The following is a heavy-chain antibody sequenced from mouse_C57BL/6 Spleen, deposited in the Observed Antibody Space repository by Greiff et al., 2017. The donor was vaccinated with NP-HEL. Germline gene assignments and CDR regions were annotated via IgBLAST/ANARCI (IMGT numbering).Heavy chain of an antibody. CDR1: GFTFSSYG. CDR2: ISSGGSYT. J-gene: IGHJ4*01. Sequence: EVKLVESGGDLVKPGGSLKLSCAASGFTFSSYGMSWVRQTPDKRLEWVATISSGGSYTYYPDSVKGRFTISRDNAKNTLYLQMSSLKSEDTAMYYCARQDGYDAMDYWGQGTSVTVSS. V-gene: IGHV5-6*01. CDR3: ARQDGYDAMDY. D-gene: IGHD2-3*01.